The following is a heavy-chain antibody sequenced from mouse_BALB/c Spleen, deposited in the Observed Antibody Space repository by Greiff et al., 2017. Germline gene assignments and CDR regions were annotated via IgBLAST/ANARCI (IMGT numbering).Heavy chain of an antibody. CDR1: GFSLTSYG. J-gene: IGHJ2*01. D-gene: IGHD2-1*01. CDR2: IWSGGST. CDR3: ARNQGEYGNYPYFDY. Sequence: VKLVESGPGLVQPSQSLSITCTVSGFSLTSYGVHWVRQSPGKGLEWLGVIWSGGSTDYNAAFISRLSISKDNSKSQVFFKMNSLQANDTAIYYCARNQGEYGNYPYFDYWGQGTTLTVSS. V-gene: IGHV2-2*02.